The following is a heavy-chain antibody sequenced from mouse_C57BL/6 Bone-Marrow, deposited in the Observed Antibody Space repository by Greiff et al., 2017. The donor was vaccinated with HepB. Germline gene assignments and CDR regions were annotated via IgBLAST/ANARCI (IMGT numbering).Heavy chain of an antibody. J-gene: IGHJ2*01. CDR3: AREGNYGKPFDY. Sequence: VQLQQPGAELVRPGSSVKLSCKASGYTFTSYWMHWVKQRPIQGLEWIGNIDPSDSETHYNQKFKDKATLTVDKSSSTAYMQLSSLTSEDSAVYYCAREGNYGKPFDYWGQGTTLTVSS. V-gene: IGHV1-52*01. CDR1: GYTFTSYW. D-gene: IGHD1-1*01. CDR2: IDPSDSET.